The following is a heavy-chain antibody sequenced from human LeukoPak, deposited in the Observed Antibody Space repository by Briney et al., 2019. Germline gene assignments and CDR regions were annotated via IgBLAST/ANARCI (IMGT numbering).Heavy chain of an antibody. CDR2: INPNSGGT. J-gene: IGHJ3*01. Sequence: ASVKVSCKASGYIFIRYYVHWVRQAPGQGLEWMGWINPNSGGTNFAQKFQGRVTMTRETSINTAYMDLSRLTSDDTAVYYCAKDRSGSYSPVPFDAFDVWGQGTMVTVSS. V-gene: IGHV1-2*02. CDR1: GYIFIRYY. D-gene: IGHD1-26*01. CDR3: AKDRSGSYSPVPFDAFDV.